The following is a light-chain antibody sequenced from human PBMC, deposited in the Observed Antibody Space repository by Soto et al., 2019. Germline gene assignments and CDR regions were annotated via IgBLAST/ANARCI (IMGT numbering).Light chain of an antibody. CDR1: QNVDSY. Sequence: DIQMTQSPVSLSASVGDRVTITCRASQNVDSYLNWYQQRPGKAPKLLIHDASSLQSGVSSRYSGRGSGTDFALTINSLQPEDFAIFYCQQTYTTPWTFGQGTKVEIK. J-gene: IGKJ1*01. CDR3: QQTYTTPWT. CDR2: DAS. V-gene: IGKV1-39*01.